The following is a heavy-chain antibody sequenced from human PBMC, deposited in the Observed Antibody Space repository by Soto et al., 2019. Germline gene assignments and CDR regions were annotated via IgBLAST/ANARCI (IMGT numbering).Heavy chain of an antibody. CDR3: ARVHCSSTSCYIKRSSWFDP. D-gene: IGHD2-2*02. Sequence: ASVKVSCKASGGTFSSYAISWVRQAPGQGLEWMGGIIPIFGTANYAQKSQGRVTITADKSTSTAYMELSSLRSEDTAVYYCARVHCSSTSCYIKRSSWFDPWGQGTLVTVSS. CDR1: GGTFSSYA. J-gene: IGHJ5*02. CDR2: IIPIFGTA. V-gene: IGHV1-69*06.